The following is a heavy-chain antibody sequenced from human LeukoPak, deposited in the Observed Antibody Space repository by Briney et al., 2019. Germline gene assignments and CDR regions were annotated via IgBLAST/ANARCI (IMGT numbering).Heavy chain of an antibody. CDR1: GFTFSSYS. CDR2: ISSSSSYI. D-gene: IGHD2-2*01. Sequence: GGSLRLSCAASGFTFSSYSMNWVRQAPGKGLEWVSSISSSSSYIYYTDSVKGRFTISRDNAKNSLYLQMNSLRAEDTAVYYCARAGTSSLCYWGQGTLVTVSS. V-gene: IGHV3-21*01. CDR3: ARAGTSSLCY. J-gene: IGHJ4*02.